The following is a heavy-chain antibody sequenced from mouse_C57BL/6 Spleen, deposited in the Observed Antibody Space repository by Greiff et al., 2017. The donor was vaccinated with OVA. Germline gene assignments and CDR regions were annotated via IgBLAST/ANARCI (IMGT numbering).Heavy chain of an antibody. D-gene: IGHD1-1*01. CDR1: GYTFTSYW. CDR3: ARYGSRRDAMDY. CDR2: IDPSDSYT. J-gene: IGHJ4*01. V-gene: IGHV1-69*01. Sequence: QVQLQQPGAELVMPGASVKLSCKASGYTFTSYWMHWVKQRPGQGLEWIGEIDPSDSYTNYNQKFKGKSTLTVDKSSSTAYMQLSSLTSEDSAVYYSARYGSRRDAMDYWGQGTSVTVSS.